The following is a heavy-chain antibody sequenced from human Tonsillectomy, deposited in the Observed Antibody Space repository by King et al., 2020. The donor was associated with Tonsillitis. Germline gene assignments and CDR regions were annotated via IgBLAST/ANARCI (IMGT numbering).Heavy chain of an antibody. CDR1: GFIFDDYS. V-gene: IGHV3-43*01. CDR3: TKEADGSGSYYGA. CDR2: ISWDGGST. Sequence: VQLVESGGVVVQPGGSLRISCVASGFIFDDYSMHWVRQAPGKGLEWGSLISWDGGSTYYADSVKGRFTISRDNSKNSLYLQMNSVRTEDTALYYCTKEADGSGSYYGAWGQGTLVTVSS. D-gene: IGHD3-10*01. J-gene: IGHJ4*02.